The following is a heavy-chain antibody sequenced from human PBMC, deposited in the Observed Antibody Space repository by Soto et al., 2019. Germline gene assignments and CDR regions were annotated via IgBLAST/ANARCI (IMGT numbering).Heavy chain of an antibody. CDR3: ARLGAFYQSLDP. D-gene: IGHD3-3*02. J-gene: IGHJ5*02. CDR2: IYYAGST. CDR1: GGSFSPNY. V-gene: IGHV4-59*08. Sequence: QLQLQESGPGLVKPSETLSITCTVSGGSFSPNYWSWIRQPPGKGLEWVGYIYYAGSTSYNPSLKSRVTISLGTSKSRFSLSLSSVTAADTAVYYCARLGAFYQSLDPWGPGTLVTVSS.